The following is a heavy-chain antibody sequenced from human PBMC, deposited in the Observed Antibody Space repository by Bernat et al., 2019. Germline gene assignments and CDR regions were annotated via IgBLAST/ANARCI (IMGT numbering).Heavy chain of an antibody. CDR1: GFSFSIAW. V-gene: IGHV3-23*04. CDR3: AKAQSNYYDSSVA. Sequence: EAQLVESGGGLVKPGGSLRLSCAASGFSFSIAWMNWVRQAPGKGLEWVSAISGSGGSTYYADSVKGRFTISRDNSKNTLYLRMNSLRAEDTAVYYCAKAQSNYYDSSVAWGQGTLVTVSS. J-gene: IGHJ5*02. D-gene: IGHD3-22*01. CDR2: ISGSGGST.